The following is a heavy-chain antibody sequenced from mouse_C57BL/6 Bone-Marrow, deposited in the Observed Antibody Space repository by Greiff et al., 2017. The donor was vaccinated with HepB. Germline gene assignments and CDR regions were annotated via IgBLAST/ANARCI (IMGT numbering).Heavy chain of an antibody. CDR2: INPGSGGT. CDR3: ATHYYGSSPFAY. J-gene: IGHJ3*01. Sequence: QVQLQQSGAELVRPGTSVKVSCKASGYAFTNYLIEWVKQRPGQGLEWIGVINPGSGGTNYNEKFKGKATLTADKSSSTAYMQLSSLTSEDSAVYVCATHYYGSSPFAYWGQGTLVTVSA. V-gene: IGHV1-54*01. D-gene: IGHD1-1*01. CDR1: GYAFTNYL.